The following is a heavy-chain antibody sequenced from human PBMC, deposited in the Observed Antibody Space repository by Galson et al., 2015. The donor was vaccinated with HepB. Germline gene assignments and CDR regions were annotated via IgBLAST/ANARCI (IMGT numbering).Heavy chain of an antibody. CDR1: GGSFSGYY. J-gene: IGHJ4*02. Sequence: SESLSLTCAVYGGSFSGYYWSWIRQPPGKGLEWIGEINHSGSTNYNPSLKSRITISADTSKNQFSLKLSSVTAADTAVYYCARGGVLGWYHYYWGQGTLVTVSS. CDR2: INHSGST. V-gene: IGHV4-34*01. D-gene: IGHD6-19*01. CDR3: ARGGVLGWYHYY.